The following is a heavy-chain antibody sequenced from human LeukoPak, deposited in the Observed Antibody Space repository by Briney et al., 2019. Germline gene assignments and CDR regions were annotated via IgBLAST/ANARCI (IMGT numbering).Heavy chain of an antibody. Sequence: SETLSLTCTVFGGSISSYYWSWIRQPAGKGLEWIGRIYTSGSTNYNPSLKSRVTMSVDTSKNQFSLKLSSVTAADTAVYYCARGLITVTTSDAFDIWGQGTMVTVSS. CDR3: ARGLITVTTSDAFDI. CDR2: IYTSGST. J-gene: IGHJ3*02. V-gene: IGHV4-4*07. D-gene: IGHD4-17*01. CDR1: GGSISSYY.